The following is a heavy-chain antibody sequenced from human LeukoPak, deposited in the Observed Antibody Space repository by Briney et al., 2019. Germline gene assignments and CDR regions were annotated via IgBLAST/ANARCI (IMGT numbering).Heavy chain of an antibody. CDR2: IKSKTDGGTT. J-gene: IGHJ4*02. D-gene: IGHD3-10*01. CDR3: TTVFTMVRGAIGY. CDR1: GFTFSNAW. Sequence: GGSLRLSCAASGFTFSNAWKSWVRQAPGKGLEWVGRIKSKTDGGTTDYAAPVKGRFTISRDDSKNTLYLQMNSLKTEDTAVYYCTTVFTMVRGAIGYWGQGTLVTVPS. V-gene: IGHV3-15*01.